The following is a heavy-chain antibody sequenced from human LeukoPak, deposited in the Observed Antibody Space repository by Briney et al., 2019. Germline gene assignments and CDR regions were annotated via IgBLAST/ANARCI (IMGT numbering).Heavy chain of an antibody. Sequence: GGSLRLSCVISGYTFTHYGFHWVRQAPGKALGWVAYISYDGNNKYEDSVKGRFTISRENSKSTLHLQMNGLRAEDTAVYYCARDPLDISRWTNAFDIWGQGATVIVS. CDR1: GYTFTHYG. D-gene: IGHD5-12*01. V-gene: IGHV3-30*03. CDR2: ISYDGNN. J-gene: IGHJ3*02. CDR3: ARDPLDISRWTNAFDI.